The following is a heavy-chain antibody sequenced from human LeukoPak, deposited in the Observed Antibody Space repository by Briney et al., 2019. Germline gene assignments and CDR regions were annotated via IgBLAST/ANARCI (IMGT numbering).Heavy chain of an antibody. CDR2: IRDDGSDK. J-gene: IGHJ4*02. V-gene: IGHV3-30*02. CDR1: GFMFSDYG. CDR3: AKDQYSGSGSYRWGFDS. D-gene: IGHD3-10*01. Sequence: PGGSLRLSCAASGFMFSDYGMHWVRQAPGKGLAWVAFIRDDGSDKYFADSVKGRFTFSRDNSKNTLYLQMNSLRPEDTAVYYCAKDQYSGSGSYRWGFDSWGQGTRVTVSS.